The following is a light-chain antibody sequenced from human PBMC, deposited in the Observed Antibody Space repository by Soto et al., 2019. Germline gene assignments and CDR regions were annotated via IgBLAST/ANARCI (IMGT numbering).Light chain of an antibody. CDR2: GAS. Sequence: EIVMTQSPATLSVSPGERATLSCRASQSVSSNLAWYQQKHGQAPRLLIYGASTRATGIPARFSGSGSGTEFTLTISPLQSDEFAVYYCQQYDNWPPWTFGQGTKVEIK. J-gene: IGKJ1*01. V-gene: IGKV3-15*01. CDR1: QSVSSN. CDR3: QQYDNWPPWT.